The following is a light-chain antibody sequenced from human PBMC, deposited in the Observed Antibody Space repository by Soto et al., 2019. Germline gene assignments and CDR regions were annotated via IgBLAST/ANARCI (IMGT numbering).Light chain of an antibody. J-gene: IGLJ1*01. CDR2: DNN. CDR3: GTWDSSLSDYV. V-gene: IGLV1-51*01. CDR1: SSNIGNNY. Sequence: QYVLRHPTSVSSAPGHKVTISCSGSSSNIGNNYVSWYQQLPGTAPKLLIYDNNKRPSGIPDRFSDSKSGTSATLGITGLQTGDEADYYCGTWDSSLSDYVFGTGTKVTVL.